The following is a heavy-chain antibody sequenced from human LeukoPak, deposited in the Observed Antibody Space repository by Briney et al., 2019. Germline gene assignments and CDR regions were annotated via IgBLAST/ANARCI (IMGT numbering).Heavy chain of an antibody. CDR3: ARDTRYDSSGLGFDY. V-gene: IGHV3-48*03. J-gene: IGHJ4*02. CDR2: ISSSGSTI. Sequence: GGSLRLSCAASGFTFSSYEMNWVRQAPGKGLGWVSYISSSGSTIYYADSVKGRFTISRDNAKNSLYLQMDSLRADDTAVYYCARDTRYDSSGLGFDYWGQGTLVTVSS. CDR1: GFTFSSYE. D-gene: IGHD3-22*01.